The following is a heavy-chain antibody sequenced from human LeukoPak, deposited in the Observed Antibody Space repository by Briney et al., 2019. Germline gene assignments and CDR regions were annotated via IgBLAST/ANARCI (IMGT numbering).Heavy chain of an antibody. Sequence: GGSLRLSCAASGFTFSSYAMHWVRQAPGKGLEWVAVISYDGSNKYYADSVKGRFTISRDNSKNTLYLQMNSLRAEDTAVYYCASSTTVTNWGQGTLVTVSS. V-gene: IGHV3-30-3*01. D-gene: IGHD4-17*01. CDR3: ASSTTVTN. J-gene: IGHJ4*02. CDR2: ISYDGSNK. CDR1: GFTFSSYA.